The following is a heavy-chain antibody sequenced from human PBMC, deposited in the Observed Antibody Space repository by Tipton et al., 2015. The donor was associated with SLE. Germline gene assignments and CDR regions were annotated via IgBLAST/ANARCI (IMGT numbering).Heavy chain of an antibody. D-gene: IGHD3-10*01. V-gene: IGHV3-74*01. CDR1: GFTFSSYW. CDR2: INSDGSST. Sequence: SLRLSCAASGFTFSSYWMHWVRQAPGKGLVWVSRINSDGSSTSYADSGKGRFTISRDNAKNTLYLQMNSLRAEDTAVYYCARFTYGSGSYGDWGQGTLVTVSS. J-gene: IGHJ4*02. CDR3: ARFTYGSGSYGD.